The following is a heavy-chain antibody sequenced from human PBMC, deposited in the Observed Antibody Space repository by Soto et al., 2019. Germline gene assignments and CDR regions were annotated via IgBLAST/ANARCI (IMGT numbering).Heavy chain of an antibody. V-gene: IGHV1-18*01. CDR2: ISGYNGDT. CDR1: GYSVTTYG. D-gene: IGHD2-21*01. J-gene: IGHJ6*02. CDR3: AREGVRPYYYYGMDV. Sequence: QVHLVQSGAEVKKPGASVKVSCKASGYSVTTYGISWVRQAPGQGLEWMGWISGYNGDTNYAQNFQARVTMTTDTSTSTAYMELRSLRSDDTAVYYCAREGVRPYYYYGMDVWGQGTTVTVSS.